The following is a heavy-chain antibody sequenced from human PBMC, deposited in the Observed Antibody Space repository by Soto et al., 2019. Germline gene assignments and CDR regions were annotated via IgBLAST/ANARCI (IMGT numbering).Heavy chain of an antibody. CDR2: ISGSGVST. V-gene: IGHV3-23*01. CDR3: AKGRVRSSWTNPFDY. Sequence: GGSLRLSCAASGFTFSSYAMSWVRQAPGKGLEWVSAISGSGVSTYYADSVKGRFTISRDNSKNTLYLQMNSLRAEDTAVYYCAKGRVRSSWTNPFDYWGQGTLVTVSS. D-gene: IGHD6-13*01. J-gene: IGHJ4*02. CDR1: GFTFSSYA.